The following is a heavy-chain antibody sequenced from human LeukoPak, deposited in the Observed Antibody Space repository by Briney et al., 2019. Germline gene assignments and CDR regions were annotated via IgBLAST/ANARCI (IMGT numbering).Heavy chain of an antibody. CDR3: AAAGSHDFWDHYFYYYGMDV. Sequence: SVKVSCKASGGTFSSYAISWVRQAPGQGLEWMGGIIPIFGTANYAQKFQGRVTITADESTSTAYMELSSLRSEDTAVYYCAAAGSHDFWDHYFYYYGMDVWGQGTTVTVSS. V-gene: IGHV1-69*13. CDR2: IIPIFGTA. D-gene: IGHD3-3*01. CDR1: GGTFSSYA. J-gene: IGHJ6*02.